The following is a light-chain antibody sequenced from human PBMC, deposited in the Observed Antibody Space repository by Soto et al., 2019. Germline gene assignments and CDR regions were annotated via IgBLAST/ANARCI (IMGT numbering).Light chain of an antibody. Sequence: SYELIQSPSVSVSTGETATITCSGDKLGNKYACWYQQKPGQSPVLVIYEDNKRPSGIPERFSGSNSGNTATLTISGTQAVDEADYYCQAWDSSTVVFCGGIQLTVL. CDR2: EDN. CDR1: KLGNKY. V-gene: IGLV3-1*01. CDR3: QAWDSSTVV. J-gene: IGLJ2*01.